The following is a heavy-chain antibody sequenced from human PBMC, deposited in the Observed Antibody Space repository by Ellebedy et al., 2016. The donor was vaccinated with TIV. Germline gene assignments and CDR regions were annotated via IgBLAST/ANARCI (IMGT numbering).Heavy chain of an antibody. CDR3: ARDPGGGGDFGDNWFDP. Sequence: GGSLRLSCEASGIIVSDYFMNWVRQAPGKGLEWVSVLYPDAKTNYTDSVNGRFIVSRDSSKNTLYLQMNSLTAEDTAVYYCARDPGGGGDFGDNWFDPWGQGTPVTVSP. D-gene: IGHD2-21*01. J-gene: IGHJ5*02. V-gene: IGHV3-66*01. CDR2: LYPDAKT. CDR1: GIIVSDYF.